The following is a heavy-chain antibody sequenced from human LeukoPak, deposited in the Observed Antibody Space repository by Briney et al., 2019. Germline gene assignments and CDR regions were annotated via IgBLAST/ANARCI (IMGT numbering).Heavy chain of an antibody. J-gene: IGHJ5*02. Sequence: SETLSLTCTVSGGSLSSYYWSWIRQPPGKGLEWIGYIYYSGSTYYNPSLKSRVTISVDTSKNQFSLKLSSVTAADTAVYYCARCYGSGSYLGENWFDPWGQGTLVTVSS. CDR2: IYYSGST. CDR3: ARCYGSGSYLGENWFDP. V-gene: IGHV4-59*12. D-gene: IGHD3-10*01. CDR1: GGSLSSYY.